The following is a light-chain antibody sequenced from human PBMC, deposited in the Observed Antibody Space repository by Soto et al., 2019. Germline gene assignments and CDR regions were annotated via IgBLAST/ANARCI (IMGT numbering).Light chain of an antibody. Sequence: DIPMTQTPSSLSASVGDRVTFTCQASQDITNCLNWYHQKPGKAPKLLIYDVSNLAAGVPSRFSGSGSGTHFTFTITNLQPEDAATYYCQQYDILPLTFGPGTKVEI. CDR3: QQYDILPLT. J-gene: IGKJ3*01. CDR1: QDITNC. V-gene: IGKV1-33*01. CDR2: DVS.